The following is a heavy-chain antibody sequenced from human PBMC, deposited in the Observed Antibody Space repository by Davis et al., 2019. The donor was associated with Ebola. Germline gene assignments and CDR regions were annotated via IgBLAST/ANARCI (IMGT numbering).Heavy chain of an antibody. CDR2: IYHSGST. Sequence: MPSETLSLTCAVSGGSISSSNWWSGVRQPPGKGRQWSGDIYHSGSTNYNPSLKSRVTISVDKSKNQFFLKLSSVTAADTAVYYCARDWGSSSWYGGWFDPWGQGTLVTVSS. CDR3: ARDWGSSSWYGGWFDP. D-gene: IGHD6-13*01. V-gene: IGHV4-4*02. CDR1: GGSISSSNW. J-gene: IGHJ5*02.